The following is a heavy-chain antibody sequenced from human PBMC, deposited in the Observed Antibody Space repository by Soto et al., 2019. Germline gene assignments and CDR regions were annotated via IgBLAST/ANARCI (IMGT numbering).Heavy chain of an antibody. Sequence: PGGSLRLSCAASGFTFSNAWMSWVRQAPGKGLEWVGRIKSKTDGGTTDYAAPVKGRFTISRDDSKNTLYLQMNSLKTEDTAVYYCTTDQIEVAGPQPSYYYYGMDVWGQGTTVTVYS. J-gene: IGHJ6*02. D-gene: IGHD6-19*01. V-gene: IGHV3-15*01. CDR2: IKSKTDGGTT. CDR1: GFTFSNAW. CDR3: TTDQIEVAGPQPSYYYYGMDV.